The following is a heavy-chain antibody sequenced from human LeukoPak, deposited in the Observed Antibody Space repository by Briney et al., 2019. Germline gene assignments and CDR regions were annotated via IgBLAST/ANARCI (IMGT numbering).Heavy chain of an antibody. J-gene: IGHJ4*02. CDR2: ISGSGGST. D-gene: IGHD3-22*01. V-gene: IGHV3-23*01. CDR1: GFTFSNYG. Sequence: GRSLRLSCAASGFTFSNYGMHWVRQAPGKGLEWVSAISGSGGSTYYADSVKGRFTISRDNSKNTLYLQMNSLRAEDTAVYYCAKDPTMIVVVIPDYWGQGTLVTVSS. CDR3: AKDPTMIVVVIPDY.